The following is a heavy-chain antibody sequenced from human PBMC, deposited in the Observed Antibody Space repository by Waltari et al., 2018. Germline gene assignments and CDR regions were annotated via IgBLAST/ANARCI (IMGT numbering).Heavy chain of an antibody. D-gene: IGHD1-26*01. J-gene: IGHJ4*02. CDR1: GYTFPSYG. V-gene: IGHV1-18*01. CDR2: ISAYNGNT. CDR3: ARADPEYSGNFDY. Sequence: QVQLVQSGAELKKPGASVKVSCTASGYTFPSYGVSWVRRAPGQGLEWVGWISAYNGNTVYAQKVQGRVTMTTATSTSTAYMELRSLRSDDTAVYYCARADPEYSGNFDYWGQGTLVAVSS.